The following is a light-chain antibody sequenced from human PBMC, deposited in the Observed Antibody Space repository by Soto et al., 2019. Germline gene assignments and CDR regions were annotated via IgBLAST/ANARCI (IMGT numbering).Light chain of an antibody. J-gene: IGKJ1*01. CDR3: QHYNNWFRT. CDR2: GAS. Sequence: EIVMTQSPATLSVSPGERATLSCRASQSVSSNLAWYQQKPGQAPRLLIYGASTRATGIPDKFSGSGSGAEFTLTISILQSEDFAVYYCQHYNNWFRTFGQGTKVEIK. V-gene: IGKV3-15*01. CDR1: QSVSSN.